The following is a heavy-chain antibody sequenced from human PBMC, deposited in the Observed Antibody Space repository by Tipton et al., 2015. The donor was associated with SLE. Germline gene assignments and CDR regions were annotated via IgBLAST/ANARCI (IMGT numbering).Heavy chain of an antibody. Sequence: TLSLTCAVYGGSFSGYYWSWIRQPPGKGLEWIGEINHSGSTNYNPSLKSRVTISVDTSKNQFSLKLSSVTAADTAVYYCAGGMPSGSYNYWGQGPLVTVSS. V-gene: IGHV4-34*01. CDR1: GGSFSGYY. D-gene: IGHD1-26*01. J-gene: IGHJ4*02. CDR3: AGGMPSGSYNY. CDR2: INHSGST.